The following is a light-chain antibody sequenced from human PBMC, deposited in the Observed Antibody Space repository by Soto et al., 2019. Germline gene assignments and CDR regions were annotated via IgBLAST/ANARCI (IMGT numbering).Light chain of an antibody. Sequence: ENVLTQSPGTLSMSPGERVTLSCRASQDIRSHLAWYQQKPGQAPRLLIFDASSRAPGIPDRFSGSGSGTDFTLSISRLEPEDFAVYYCQQYGTSPRTFGQGTRVEIK. CDR2: DAS. J-gene: IGKJ1*01. CDR3: QQYGTSPRT. V-gene: IGKV3-20*01. CDR1: QDIRSH.